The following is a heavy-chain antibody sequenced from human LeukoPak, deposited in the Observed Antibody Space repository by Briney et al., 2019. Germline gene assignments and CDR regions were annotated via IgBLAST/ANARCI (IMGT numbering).Heavy chain of an antibody. V-gene: IGHV4-4*07. Sequence: SETLSLTCTVSGGSLSSYYWGWIRQPAGKGLEWIGRIYTSGSTNYNPSLKSRVTMSVDTSENQFSLKLSSVTAADTAVYYCARLKSGYYYMDVWGKGTTVTVSS. CDR2: IYTSGST. CDR1: GGSLSSYY. CDR3: ARLKSGYYYMDV. J-gene: IGHJ6*03. D-gene: IGHD3-3*01.